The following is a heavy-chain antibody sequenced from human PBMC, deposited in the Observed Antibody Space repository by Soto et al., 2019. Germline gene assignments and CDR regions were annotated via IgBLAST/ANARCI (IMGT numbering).Heavy chain of an antibody. CDR3: ARDSGSSGWSYYYYMDV. D-gene: IGHD6-19*01. V-gene: IGHV1-18*01. Sequence: ASVKVSCKASGYTFTSYGISWVRQAPGQGLEWMGWISAYNGNTNYAQKLQGRVTMTTDTSTSTAYMELRSLRSDDTAVYYCARDSGSSGWSYYYYMDVWGKGTTVTSP. CDR1: GYTFTSYG. J-gene: IGHJ6*03. CDR2: ISAYNGNT.